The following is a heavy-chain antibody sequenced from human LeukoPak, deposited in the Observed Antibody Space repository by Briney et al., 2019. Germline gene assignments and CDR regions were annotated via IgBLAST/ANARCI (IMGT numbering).Heavy chain of an antibody. Sequence: TPSETLSLTCAVSGYSISSGYYWGWIRQPPGKGLEWIGSIYHSGSTYYNPSLKSRVTISVDTSKNQFSLKLSSVTAADTAVYYCARDPSTRPQKHFKHNWFDPWGQGTLVTVSS. CDR3: ARDPSTRPQKHFKHNWFDP. V-gene: IGHV4-38-2*02. J-gene: IGHJ5*02. CDR1: GYSISSGYY. CDR2: IYHSGST.